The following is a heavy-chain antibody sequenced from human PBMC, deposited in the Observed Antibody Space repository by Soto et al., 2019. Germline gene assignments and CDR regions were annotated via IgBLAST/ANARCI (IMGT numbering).Heavy chain of an antibody. CDR1: GGTFSSYA. CDR2: IIPIFGTA. D-gene: IGHD6-13*01. CDR3: ARKQQLAGHYLDY. V-gene: IGHV1-69*13. Sequence: SVKVSCKASGGTFSSYAISWVRQAPGQGLEWMGGIIPIFGTANYAQKFQGRVTITADESTSTAYMELSSLRSEDTAVYYCARKQQLAGHYLDYWGQGTLVTVPQ. J-gene: IGHJ4*02.